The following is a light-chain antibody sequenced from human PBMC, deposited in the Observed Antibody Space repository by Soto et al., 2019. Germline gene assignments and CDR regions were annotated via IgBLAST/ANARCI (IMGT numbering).Light chain of an antibody. CDR1: SSDVGSYKF. Sequence: QSALTQPASVSGSPGQSITISCTGTSSDVGSYKFVSWYQQHPGKAPKLMIYEGSKRPSGVSNRFSGSKSGNTASLTISGLQAEDKADYYCCSYAGSSTLVFGGGTKLTVL. V-gene: IGLV2-23*01. CDR3: CSYAGSSTLV. J-gene: IGLJ2*01. CDR2: EGS.